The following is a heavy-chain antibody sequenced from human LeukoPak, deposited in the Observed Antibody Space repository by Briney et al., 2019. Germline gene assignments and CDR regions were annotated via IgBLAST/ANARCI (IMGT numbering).Heavy chain of an antibody. J-gene: IGHJ6*02. D-gene: IGHD2-15*01. CDR2: INTNTGNP. CDR3: ARLFTPLNNYYYGMDV. V-gene: IGHV7-4-1*02. CDR1: GYTFTSYA. Sequence: ASVKVSCKASGYTFTSYAMNWVRQAPGQGLEWMGWINTNTGNPTYAQGFTGRFVFSLDTSVSTAYLQISSLKAEDTAVYYCARLFTPLNNYYYGMDVWGQGTTVTVSS.